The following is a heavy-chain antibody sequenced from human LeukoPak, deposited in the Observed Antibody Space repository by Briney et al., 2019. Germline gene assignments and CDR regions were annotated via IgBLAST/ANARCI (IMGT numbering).Heavy chain of an antibody. CDR3: AKDNVYCSSISCYKWFDP. Sequence: GGSLRLSCAASGFTFSGYAMSWVRQAPGKGLEWVSTLSGSGGSTYYADSVKGRFTISRDNSKNTLYLQMNSLRAEDTAVYYCAKDNVYCSSISCYKWFDPWGQGTLVTVSS. CDR1: GFTFSGYA. D-gene: IGHD2-2*02. J-gene: IGHJ5*02. V-gene: IGHV3-23*01. CDR2: LSGSGGST.